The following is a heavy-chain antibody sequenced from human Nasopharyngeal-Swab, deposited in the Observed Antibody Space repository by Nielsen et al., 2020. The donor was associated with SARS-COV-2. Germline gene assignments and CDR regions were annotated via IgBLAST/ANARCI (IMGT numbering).Heavy chain of an antibody. CDR3: AKDKYQLLTFDY. V-gene: IGHV3-30*02. J-gene: IGHJ4*02. CDR1: GFTFSSYG. Sequence: GESLKISCAASGFTFSSYGMHWVRRAPGKGPEWVAFIRYDGSNKYYADSVKGRFTISRDNSKNTLYLQMNSLRAEDTAVYYCAKDKYQLLTFDYWGQGTLVTVSS. CDR2: IRYDGSNK. D-gene: IGHD2-2*01.